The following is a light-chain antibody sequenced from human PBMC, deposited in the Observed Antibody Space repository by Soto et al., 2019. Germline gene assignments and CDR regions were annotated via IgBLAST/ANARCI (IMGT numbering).Light chain of an antibody. Sequence: QSALTQPPSASGSPGQSVTIYCTGTSSDVGDYNYVSWYQQHPGKAPKLMIYEVSKRPSGVPDRFSGSKSGNTASLTVSGLQAEDEADYYCSSYAGSNNGVFGGGTKLTVL. CDR1: SSDVGDYNY. CDR3: SSYAGSNNGV. J-gene: IGLJ3*02. CDR2: EVS. V-gene: IGLV2-8*01.